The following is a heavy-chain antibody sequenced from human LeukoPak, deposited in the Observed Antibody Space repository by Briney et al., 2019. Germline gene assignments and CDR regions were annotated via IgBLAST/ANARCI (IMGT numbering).Heavy chain of an antibody. CDR1: GFIFSNYA. J-gene: IGHJ6*02. CDR2: SGSGGAT. Sequence: GGSLRLSCAASGFIFSNYAMSWVRQAPGKGLEWVATSGSGGATYYADSVKGRFTISRDNSKTTLSLQMHSLRDEDKATHYCANVPYSDYGSGRPPFMGVWGQGTTVAVSS. CDR3: ANVPYSDYGSGRPPFMGV. D-gene: IGHD3-10*01. V-gene: IGHV3-23*01.